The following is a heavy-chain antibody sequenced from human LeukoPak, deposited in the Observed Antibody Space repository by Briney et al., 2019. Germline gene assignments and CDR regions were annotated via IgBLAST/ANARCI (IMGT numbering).Heavy chain of an antibody. CDR2: IYHSGST. Sequence: PSETLSLTCAVSGGSISSSNWWSWVRQPPGKGLEWIGEIYHSGSTNYNPSLKSRVTISVDKSKNQFSLKLSSVTAADTAVYYCARDKKWSTSLGLYYYYYGMDVWGQGTTVTVSS. D-gene: IGHD2-2*01. CDR1: GGSISSSNW. J-gene: IGHJ6*02. V-gene: IGHV4-4*02. CDR3: ARDKKWSTSLGLYYYYYGMDV.